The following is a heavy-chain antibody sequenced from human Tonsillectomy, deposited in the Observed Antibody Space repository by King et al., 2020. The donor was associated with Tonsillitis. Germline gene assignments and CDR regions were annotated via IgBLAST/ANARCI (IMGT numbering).Heavy chain of an antibody. D-gene: IGHD3-22*01. Sequence: VQLQESGPGLVKPSETLSLTCTVSGGSISSYYWSWIRQPPGKGLEWIGYIYYSGSTNYNPSLKSRVTISVDTSKNQFSLKLNSVTAADTAVYYCAGRTYDSSGYYNYWGQGTLVTVSS. J-gene: IGHJ4*02. V-gene: IGHV4-59*01. CDR3: AGRTYDSSGYYNY. CDR2: IYYSGST. CDR1: GGSISSYY.